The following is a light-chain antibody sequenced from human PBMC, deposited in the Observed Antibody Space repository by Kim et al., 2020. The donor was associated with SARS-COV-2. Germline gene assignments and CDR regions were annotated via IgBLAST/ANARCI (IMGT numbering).Light chain of an antibody. Sequence: QSVLTQPPSASGTPGQRGTISCSGSSSNIGSKTVNWYQQLPGTAPKLLIYSNNQRPSGVPDRFSGPKSGTSASLAISGLQSEDEADYFCAAWDDSLNGVVFGGGTQLTVL. CDR2: SNN. CDR3: AAWDDSLNGVV. J-gene: IGLJ2*01. V-gene: IGLV1-44*01. CDR1: SSNIGSKT.